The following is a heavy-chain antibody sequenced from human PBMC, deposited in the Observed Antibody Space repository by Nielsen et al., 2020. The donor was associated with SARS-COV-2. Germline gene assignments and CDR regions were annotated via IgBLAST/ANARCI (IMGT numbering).Heavy chain of an antibody. CDR2: IIPIFGTA. Sequence: SVKVSCKASGGTFSSYAISWVRQAPGQGLEWMGGIIPIFGTANYAQKFQGRVTITADESTSTAYMELSSLRSEDTAVYYCARAPGYSSGPPRNWFDPWGQGTLVTVSS. J-gene: IGHJ5*02. D-gene: IGHD3-22*01. V-gene: IGHV1-69*13. CDR1: GGTFSSYA. CDR3: ARAPGYSSGPPRNWFDP.